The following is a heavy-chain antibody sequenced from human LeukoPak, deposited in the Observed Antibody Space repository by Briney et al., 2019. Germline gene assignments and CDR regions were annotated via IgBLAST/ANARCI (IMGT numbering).Heavy chain of an antibody. CDR2: IKQDGSDI. CDR1: GFTFSTYW. J-gene: IGHJ4*02. Sequence: PGGSLRLSCSASGFTFSTYWMSWVRQAPGKGLEWVANIKQDGSDIFYVDSVKGRFTISRDNAKNSLYLQMNSLRAEDTAVYYCARSGLSGSYPFDYWGQGTLVTVSS. V-gene: IGHV3-7*01. D-gene: IGHD1-26*01. CDR3: ARSGLSGSYPFDY.